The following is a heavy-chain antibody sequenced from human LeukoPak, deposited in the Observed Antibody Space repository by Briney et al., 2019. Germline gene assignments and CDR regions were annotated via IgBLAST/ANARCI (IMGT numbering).Heavy chain of an antibody. CDR1: GFTFSNYN. D-gene: IGHD4-17*01. J-gene: IGHJ4*02. V-gene: IGHV3-48*04. CDR2: ISSSGSTI. Sequence: GGSLRLSCTASGFTFSNYNMDWVRQAPGKGLEWVAYISSSGSTIYYADSVKGRFTISRDNAKNSLYLQMNSLRAEDTAVYYCARDNGDYVGYKAYFDYWGQGTLVTVSS. CDR3: ARDNGDYVGYKAYFDY.